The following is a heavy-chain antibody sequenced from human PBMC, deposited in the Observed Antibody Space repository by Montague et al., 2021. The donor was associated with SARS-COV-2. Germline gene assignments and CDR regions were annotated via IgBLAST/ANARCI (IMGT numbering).Heavy chain of an antibody. D-gene: IGHD6-13*01. Sequence: PALVTPTQTLTLTCTFSGFSLSTSGMCMSWIRQPPGKALEWLARIDWDDDKYYSTSLKTRLTISKDTSKNQVVLTMTNMDPVDTATYYCAREIAAAPDYWGQGTLVTVSS. J-gene: IGHJ4*02. CDR1: GFSLSTSGMC. CDR3: AREIAAAPDY. CDR2: IDWDDDK. V-gene: IGHV2-70*11.